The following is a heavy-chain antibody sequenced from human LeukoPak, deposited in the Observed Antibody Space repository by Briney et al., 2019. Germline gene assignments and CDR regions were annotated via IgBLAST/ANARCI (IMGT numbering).Heavy chain of an antibody. CDR2: IHYSGAT. Sequence: SETLSLTCAVYGGSVTGYYWSWIRQTPGRGLEWVGEIHYSGATSYNPSLKSRATISTDTSKNQFSLRLSSVTAADTAVYYCARGNILTGYRFDFWGQGALVTVSS. CDR1: GGSVTGYY. V-gene: IGHV4-34*01. D-gene: IGHD3-9*01. CDR3: ARGNILTGYRFDF. J-gene: IGHJ4*02.